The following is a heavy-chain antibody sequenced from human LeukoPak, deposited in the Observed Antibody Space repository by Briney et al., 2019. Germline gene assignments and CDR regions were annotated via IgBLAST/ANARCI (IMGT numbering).Heavy chain of an antibody. V-gene: IGHV3-48*04. CDR1: GFTFSSYS. J-gene: IGHJ5*02. CDR2: ISSSGRNM. CDR3: ARLGSFCTTGVCYGA. D-gene: IGHD2-8*01. Sequence: PGGSLRLSCAASGFTFSSYSMNWVRQAPGKGLEWVSHISSSGRNMYYADSVKGRFTISRDNAKKLLYLQMNSLRGEDTAVYYCARLGSFCTTGVCYGAWGQGTLVTVSS.